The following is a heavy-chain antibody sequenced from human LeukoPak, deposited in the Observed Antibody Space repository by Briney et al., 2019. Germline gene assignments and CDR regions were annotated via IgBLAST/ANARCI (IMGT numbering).Heavy chain of an antibody. CDR3: ASQKVGATDY. Sequence: SGGSLRLSCAASGFTFSTYWMSWVRQAPGKGLDCVANIKQDGSEKYYVDSVKGRFTISRDNAKNSLYLQMNNLRAEDTAVYYCASQKVGATDYWGQGTLVTVSS. D-gene: IGHD1-26*01. J-gene: IGHJ4*02. CDR2: IKQDGSEK. V-gene: IGHV3-7*01. CDR1: GFTFSTYW.